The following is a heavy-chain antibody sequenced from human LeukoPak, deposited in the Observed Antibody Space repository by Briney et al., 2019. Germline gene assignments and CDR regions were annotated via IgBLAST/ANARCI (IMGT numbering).Heavy chain of an antibody. CDR2: IYESGST. CDR1: GGSLSNYY. Sequence: SETLSLTCTVSGGSLSNYYWSWIRQPPGMGLEWIGHIYESGSTTYNPSLKSRVTTSVDTSKNQFSLRLSSVTAADTAIYYCARGRIGGPKAPFDYWGQGTLVTVSS. CDR3: ARGRIGGPKAPFDY. D-gene: IGHD3-16*01. V-gene: IGHV4-59*01. J-gene: IGHJ4*02.